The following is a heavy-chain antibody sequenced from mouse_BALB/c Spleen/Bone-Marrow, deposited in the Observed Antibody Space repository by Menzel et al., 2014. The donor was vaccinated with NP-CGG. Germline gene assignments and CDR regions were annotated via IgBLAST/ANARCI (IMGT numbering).Heavy chain of an antibody. J-gene: IGHJ2*01. CDR3: AREADWNFDY. D-gene: IGHD2-13*01. V-gene: IGHV1S56*01. Sequence: VQLQQSGPELVKPGASVRISCKASGYTFTNYYIHWVKQMPGQGLEWIGWIYPGNVNSKYNEKFKGKATLTADKSSSTADMQLSSLTSEDSAVYFCAREADWNFDYWGQGTPLTVSS. CDR2: IYPGNVNS. CDR1: GYTFTNYY.